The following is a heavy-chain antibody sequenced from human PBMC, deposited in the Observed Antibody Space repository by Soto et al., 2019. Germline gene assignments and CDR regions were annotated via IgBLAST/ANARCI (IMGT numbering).Heavy chain of an antibody. J-gene: IGHJ6*02. CDR3: ARGPKQLHYYYYYGMDV. CDR2: IYHSGST. Sequence: SETLSLTCAVSGGSISSGGYSWSWIRQPPGKGLEWIGYIYHSGSTYYNPSLKSRVTISVDRSKNQFSLKLSSVTAADTAVYYCARGPKQLHYYYYYGMDVWGQGTTVTVSS. D-gene: IGHD1-1*01. V-gene: IGHV4-30-2*01. CDR1: GGSISSGGYS.